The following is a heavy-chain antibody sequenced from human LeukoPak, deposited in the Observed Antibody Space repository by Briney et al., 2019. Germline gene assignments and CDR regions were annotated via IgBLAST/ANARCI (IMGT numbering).Heavy chain of an antibody. V-gene: IGHV3-23*01. CDR1: GFTFSGYA. J-gene: IGHJ6*03. D-gene: IGHD4-17*01. CDR3: AKLTTVTFRYYYYMDV. CDR2: ISGSGGST. Sequence: PGGSLRLSCAASGFTFSGYAMSWVRQAPGKGLEWVSAISGSGGSTYYADSVKGRFTISRDNSKNTLYLQMNSLRAEDTAVYYCAKLTTVTFRYYYYMDVWGKGTTVTVSS.